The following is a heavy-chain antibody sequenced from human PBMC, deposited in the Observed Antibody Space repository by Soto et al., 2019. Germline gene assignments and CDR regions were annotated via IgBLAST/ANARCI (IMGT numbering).Heavy chain of an antibody. J-gene: IGHJ4*02. V-gene: IGHV4-38-2*02. Sequence: PSETLSLTCSVSGYLISSGYYWGWVRQTPGKWLEWLGSIDYSGKTYKNPSLKSRVSASVDLSQNQFSLNLRSVTAADTAVYFCERDLSSGSDSYYFDYWGQGTLVTVSS. CDR2: IDYSGKT. CDR3: ERDLSSGSDSYYFDY. D-gene: IGHD3-22*01. CDR1: GYLISSGYY.